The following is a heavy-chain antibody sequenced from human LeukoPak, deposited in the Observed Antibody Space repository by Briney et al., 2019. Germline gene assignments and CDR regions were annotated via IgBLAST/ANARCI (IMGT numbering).Heavy chain of an antibody. CDR2: IIPIFGTA. D-gene: IGHD2-15*01. J-gene: IGHJ5*02. CDR1: RGTFSSYA. CDR3: ARDGDRYCSGGSCYDWFDP. Sequence: SVKVSCKASRGTFSSYAISWVRQAPAQGLEWMGVIIPIFGTANYAQKFQGRVTITTDESTSTAYMELSSLRSEDTAVYYCARDGDRYCSGGSCYDWFDPWGQGTLVTVSS. V-gene: IGHV1-69*05.